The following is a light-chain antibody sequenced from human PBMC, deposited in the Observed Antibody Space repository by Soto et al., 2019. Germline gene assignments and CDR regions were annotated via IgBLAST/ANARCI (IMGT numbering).Light chain of an antibody. J-gene: IGLJ2*01. V-gene: IGLV1-40*01. CDR1: SSNIGAGYD. CDR3: QSRDSSLSVL. Sequence: QSVLTQPPSVSGAPGQRVTISCTGSSSNIGAGYDVNWYQQIPGTAPKLLIYGNTNRPSGVPDRFSASKSGTSASLAITGLQAEDEADYYCQSRDSSLSVLFGGGTQLTVL. CDR2: GNT.